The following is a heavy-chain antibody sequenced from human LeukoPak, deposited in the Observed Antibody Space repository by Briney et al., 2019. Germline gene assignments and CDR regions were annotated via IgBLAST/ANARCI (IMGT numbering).Heavy chain of an antibody. CDR3: ARLVGATRDY. Sequence: GDSLKISCKASGYIFTNSWIGWVRQMPGRGLEWMGVIYPGDYDTRVSPSFQGQVTISADKSISTAYLQWSSLKASDTAMYYCARLVGATRDYWGQGTLVTVSA. CDR2: IYPGDYDT. J-gene: IGHJ4*02. CDR1: GYIFTNSW. V-gene: IGHV5-51*01. D-gene: IGHD1-26*01.